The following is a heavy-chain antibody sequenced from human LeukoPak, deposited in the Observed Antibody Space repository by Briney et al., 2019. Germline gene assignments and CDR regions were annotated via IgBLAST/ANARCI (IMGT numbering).Heavy chain of an antibody. D-gene: IGHD5-24*01. CDR1: GFTFGRSA. J-gene: IGHJ4*02. CDR2: ISSSGNT. V-gene: IGHV3-23*01. CDR3: VKGRMSEDGLDF. Sequence: GGSLRLSCEASGFTFGRSAMTWVRQTPGKGLEWFSSISSSGNTYYADSVKGRFTISRDNSKNLVNVQMNSLRAEDTAIYYCVKGRMSEDGLDFWGQGSLVTVSS.